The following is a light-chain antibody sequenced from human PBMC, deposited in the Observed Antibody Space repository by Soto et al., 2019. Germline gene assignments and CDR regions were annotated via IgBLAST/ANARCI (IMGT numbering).Light chain of an antibody. CDR1: QSISIW. Sequence: IQMTHYPSTLSASVGDRVTINCRASQSISIWLSWYQQKPWKAPKLLIYYASSLESGVPSRFRGSGSGTEFTLTISSLQPDDFATYYCQQYNSFWTFGQGTK. CDR3: QQYNSFWT. CDR2: YAS. V-gene: IGKV1-5*01. J-gene: IGKJ1*01.